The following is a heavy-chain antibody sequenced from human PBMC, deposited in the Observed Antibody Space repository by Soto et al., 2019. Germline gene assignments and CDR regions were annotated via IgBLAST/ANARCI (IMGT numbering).Heavy chain of an antibody. CDR3: AKPAGYSGYVHYFDY. CDR2: ISYDGSNK. J-gene: IGHJ4*02. V-gene: IGHV3-30*18. CDR1: GFTFSSYG. D-gene: IGHD5-12*01. Sequence: GGSLRLSCAASGFTFSSYGMHWVRQAPGKGLEWVAVISYDGSNKYYADSVKGRFTISRDNSKNTLYLQMNSLRAEDTAVYYCAKPAGYSGYVHYFDYWGQGTLVTVSS.